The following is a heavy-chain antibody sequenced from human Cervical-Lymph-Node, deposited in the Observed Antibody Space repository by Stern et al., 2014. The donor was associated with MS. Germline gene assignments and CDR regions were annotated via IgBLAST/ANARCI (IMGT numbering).Heavy chain of an antibody. J-gene: IGHJ4*02. CDR3: ARDVSATHAFFDY. CDR1: GFTFSDYG. Sequence: EVQLVESGGGLVQPGGSLRLSCAASGFTFSDYGMSWARQAPGKGLEWVSTISGNAANTHYADSVTGRFTISRDNSKNTLFLQMNSLRADDTALYYCARDVSATHAFFDYWGQGTLVTVSS. V-gene: IGHV3-23*04. CDR2: ISGNAANT. D-gene: IGHD2-15*01.